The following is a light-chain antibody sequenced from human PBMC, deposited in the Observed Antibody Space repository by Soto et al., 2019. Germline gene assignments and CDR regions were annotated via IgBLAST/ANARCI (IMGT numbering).Light chain of an antibody. V-gene: IGKV1-12*01. CDR2: AAS. Sequence: DIQMTQSPSSVSASVGDRVTITCLASQGFRKWLAWYQQKAGQAPKLLIYAASDLHSGVPSRFSGSGSGTDFTLTISSLQPEDFATYFCQQSDSFPHTFGRGTKLEI. CDR1: QGFRKW. CDR3: QQSDSFPHT. J-gene: IGKJ2*01.